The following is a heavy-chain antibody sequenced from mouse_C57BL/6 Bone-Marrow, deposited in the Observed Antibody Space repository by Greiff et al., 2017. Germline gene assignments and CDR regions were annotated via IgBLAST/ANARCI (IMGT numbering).Heavy chain of an antibody. CDR3: ARSDYDYDWYFDV. CDR2: IYPRSGNT. J-gene: IGHJ1*03. D-gene: IGHD2-4*01. V-gene: IGHV1-81*01. Sequence: VQLQQSGAELARPGASVKLSCKASGYTFTSYGISWVKQRTGQGLEWIGEIYPRSGNTYYNEKFKGKATLTADKSSSQAYMELRSLTSEDSAVYFCARSDYDYDWYFDVWGTGTTVTVSS. CDR1: GYTFTSYG.